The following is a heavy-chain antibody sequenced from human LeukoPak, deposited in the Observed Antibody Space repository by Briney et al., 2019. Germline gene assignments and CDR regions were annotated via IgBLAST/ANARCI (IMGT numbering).Heavy chain of an antibody. D-gene: IGHD3-10*01. CDR3: ARTRGRTVFDL. V-gene: IGHV3-74*01. CDR1: GFSLRNYW. CDR2: VSTDGTTT. Sequence: PGGSLRLSCAASGFSLRNYWMHWVRQVPGRGLVWVSHVSTDGTTTNYADSVKGRLTISRDNARNTLSLQVSSPKVEDTGVYFCARTRGRTVFDLWGQGTMVTVSS. J-gene: IGHJ3*01.